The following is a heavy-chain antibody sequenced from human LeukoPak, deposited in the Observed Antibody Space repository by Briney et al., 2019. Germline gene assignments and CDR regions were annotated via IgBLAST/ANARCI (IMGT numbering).Heavy chain of an antibody. Sequence: ASVKVSCKASGGTFSSYAISWVRQAPGQGLEWMGGIIPIFGTANYAQKFQGRVTITADEPTSTAYMELSSLRSEDTAVYYCARGIVGATVYFDYWGQGTLVTVSS. J-gene: IGHJ4*02. V-gene: IGHV1-69*13. CDR3: ARGIVGATVYFDY. CDR2: IIPIFGTA. D-gene: IGHD1-26*01. CDR1: GGTFSSYA.